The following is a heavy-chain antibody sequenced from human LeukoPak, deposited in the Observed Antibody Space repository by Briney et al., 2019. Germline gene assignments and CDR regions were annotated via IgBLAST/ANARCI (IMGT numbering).Heavy chain of an antibody. Sequence: GGSLRLSCAASGFTFDDYAMHWVRQAPGKGLEWVSGISWNSGSIGYADSVKGRFTISRDNAKNSLYLQMNSLRAEDTALYYCAKSYYYDSSGIDYWGRGTLVTVSS. CDR3: AKSYYYDSSGIDY. CDR2: ISWNSGSI. CDR1: GFTFDDYA. J-gene: IGHJ4*02. V-gene: IGHV3-9*01. D-gene: IGHD3-22*01.